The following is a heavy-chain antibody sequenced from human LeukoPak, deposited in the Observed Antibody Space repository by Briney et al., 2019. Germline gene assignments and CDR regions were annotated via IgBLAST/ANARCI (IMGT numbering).Heavy chain of an antibody. Sequence: SVKVSCKASGGTFSSYAISWVRQAPGQGLEWMGGIIPIFGTVNYAQKFQGRVTITTDESTSTAYMELSSLRSEDTAVYYCARGGGTPDYYDSSGFDYWGQGTLVTVSS. CDR2: IIPIFGTV. V-gene: IGHV1-69*05. CDR3: ARGGGTPDYYDSSGFDY. D-gene: IGHD3-22*01. CDR1: GGTFSSYA. J-gene: IGHJ4*02.